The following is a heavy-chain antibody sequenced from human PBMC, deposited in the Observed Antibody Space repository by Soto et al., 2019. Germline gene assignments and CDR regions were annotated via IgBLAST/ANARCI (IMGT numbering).Heavy chain of an antibody. CDR3: ATLQLPLDTAMVQSTPYYYYGMDV. J-gene: IGHJ6*02. CDR2: ISGSGGST. Sequence: GGSLRLSCAASGFTFSSYAMSWVRQAPGKGLEWVSAISGSGGSTYYADSVKGRFTISRDNSKNTLYLQMNSLRAEDTAVYYCATLQLPLDTAMVQSTPYYYYGMDVWGQGTTVTVSS. V-gene: IGHV3-23*01. D-gene: IGHD5-18*01. CDR1: GFTFSSYA.